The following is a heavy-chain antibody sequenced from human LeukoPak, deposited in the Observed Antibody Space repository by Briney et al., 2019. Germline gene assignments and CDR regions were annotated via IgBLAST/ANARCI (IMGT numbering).Heavy chain of an antibody. J-gene: IGHJ4*02. D-gene: IGHD2-2*01. CDR3: ARDLSSTRPFDY. V-gene: IGHV1-46*01. CDR2: INPSGGST. Sequence: GSVKVSCKASGYTFTSYYMHWVRQAPGQGLEWMGIINPSGGSTSYAQKFQGRVTMTRDTSTSTVYMVLSSLRSEDTAVYYCARDLSSTRPFDYWGQGTLVTVSS. CDR1: GYTFTSYY.